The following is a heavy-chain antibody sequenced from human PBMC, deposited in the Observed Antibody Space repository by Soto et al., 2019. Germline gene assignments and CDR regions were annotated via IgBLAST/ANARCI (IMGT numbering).Heavy chain of an antibody. D-gene: IGHD4-17*01. CDR1: GFTFSSYA. Sequence: QVQLVESGGGVVQPGRSLRLSCAASGFTFSSYAMHWVRQAPGKGLEWVAVISYDGSNKYYADSVKGRFTISRDNSKNTLYRQMNSLRAEDTAVYYCARGWGGYGDYGWFDPWGQGNLVTVSS. J-gene: IGHJ5*02. CDR3: ARGWGGYGDYGWFDP. V-gene: IGHV3-30-3*01. CDR2: ISYDGSNK.